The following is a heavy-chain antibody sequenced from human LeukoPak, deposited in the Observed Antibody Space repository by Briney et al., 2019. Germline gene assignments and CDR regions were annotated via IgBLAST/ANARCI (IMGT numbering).Heavy chain of an antibody. CDR3: ARTAARRFDY. V-gene: IGHV1-46*01. J-gene: IGHJ4*02. CDR1: GYTFPSYF. CDR2: INPTGGST. Sequence: ASVKVSCKASGYTFPSYFMHWVRQAPGQGLEWMGLINPTGGSTTYAQKFQGRVTMTRDTSTSTVYMELSSLRSDDTAVYYCARTAARRFDYWGQGTLVTVSS. D-gene: IGHD6-6*01.